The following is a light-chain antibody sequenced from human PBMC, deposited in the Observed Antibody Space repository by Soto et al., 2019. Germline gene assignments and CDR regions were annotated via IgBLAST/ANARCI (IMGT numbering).Light chain of an antibody. CDR1: QGISSW. V-gene: IGKV1-12*01. J-gene: IGKJ4*01. Sequence: DIQMTQSPSSVSASVGDRVTITCRASQGISSWLAWFQQKPGEPPRLLIYAASSLHTGVPSRFSGSGSGTDFTLTIRSLQPEDFATYYCQRGNSFPLTFGGGTKVESK. CDR2: AAS. CDR3: QRGNSFPLT.